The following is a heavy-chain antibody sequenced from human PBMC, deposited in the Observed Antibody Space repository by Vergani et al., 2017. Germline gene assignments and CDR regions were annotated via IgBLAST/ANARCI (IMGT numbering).Heavy chain of an antibody. J-gene: IGHJ5*02. CDR3: AKWKGYDSSGWYNWFDP. Sequence: QVQLQESGPGLVKPSQTLSLTCTVSGGSISSGDYYWSWIRQPPGKGLEWIGYIYYSGSTYYNPSLKSRVTISVDKSKNQFSLKLSSVTAADTAVYYCAKWKGYDSSGWYNWFDPWGQGTLVTVSS. CDR1: GGSISSGDYY. V-gene: IGHV4-30-4*08. D-gene: IGHD6-19*01. CDR2: IYYSGST.